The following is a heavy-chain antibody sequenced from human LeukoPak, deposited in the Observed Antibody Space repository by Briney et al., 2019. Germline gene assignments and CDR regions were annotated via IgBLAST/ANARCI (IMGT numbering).Heavy chain of an antibody. J-gene: IGHJ4*02. CDR1: GGSFSGYY. CDR3: ARGFRGSGSYDY. Sequence: PSETLSLTCAVYGGSFSGYYWSWIRQPPGKGLEWIGEINHSGSTNYNPSLKSRVTISVDTSKNQFSLKLSSVTAADTAVYYCARGFRGSGSYDYWGQGTLVTVSS. D-gene: IGHD1-26*01. CDR2: INHSGST. V-gene: IGHV4-34*01.